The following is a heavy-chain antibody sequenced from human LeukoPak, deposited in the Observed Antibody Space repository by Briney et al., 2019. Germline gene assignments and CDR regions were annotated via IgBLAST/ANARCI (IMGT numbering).Heavy chain of an antibody. J-gene: IGHJ5*02. D-gene: IGHD2-2*01. Sequence: GGSLRLSCAASGFTFSSYGMHWVRQAPGKGLEWVAFIRYDGSNKYYADSVKGRFTISRDNSKNTLYLQMNSLRAEDTAVYYCAKDSLRYCSSTSCSWFDPWSQGTLVTVSS. V-gene: IGHV3-30*02. CDR2: IRYDGSNK. CDR1: GFTFSSYG. CDR3: AKDSLRYCSSTSCSWFDP.